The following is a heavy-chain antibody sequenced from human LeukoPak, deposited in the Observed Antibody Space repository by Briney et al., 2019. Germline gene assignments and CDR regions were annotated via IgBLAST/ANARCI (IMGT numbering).Heavy chain of an antibody. D-gene: IGHD1-14*01. J-gene: IGHJ6*03. CDR1: GGIFNNYA. Sequence: EASVKVSCKASGGIFNNYAISWVRQAPGQGLEWMGGIIPIFGTANYAQKFQGRVTITADKSTSTAYMELSSLRSEDTAVYYCARASQVGNYYYYMDVWGKGTTVTVSS. V-gene: IGHV1-69*06. CDR2: IIPIFGTA. CDR3: ARASQVGNYYYYMDV.